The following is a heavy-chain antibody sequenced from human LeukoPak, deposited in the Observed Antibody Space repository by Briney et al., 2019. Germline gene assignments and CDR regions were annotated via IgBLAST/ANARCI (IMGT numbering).Heavy chain of an antibody. J-gene: IGHJ4*02. D-gene: IGHD3-22*01. Sequence: GGSLRLSCAASGFTVDSNYLSWVRQAPGEGLEWVSTIYTGGNTYYAASVKGRFTISRDFSKNTVFLHMNSLRAEDTAMYYCARGDDSGYYDYFDYWGQGALVTVSS. CDR1: GFTVDSNY. CDR2: IYTGGNT. CDR3: ARGDDSGYYDYFDY. V-gene: IGHV3-53*01.